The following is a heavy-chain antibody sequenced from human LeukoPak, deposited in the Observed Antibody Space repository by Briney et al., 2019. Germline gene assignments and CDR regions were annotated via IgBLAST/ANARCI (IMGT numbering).Heavy chain of an antibody. V-gene: IGHV3-49*04. Sequence: GGSLRLSCTASGFIFGDYAMNWVRQAPGKGLEWVGFIRSKAYGGTTEYAASVKGRFTISRDDSKSIAYLQMNSLKTEDTAVYYCTRDPRGSYGPDAFDIWGQGTIVTVSS. CDR2: IRSKAYGGTT. J-gene: IGHJ3*02. CDR1: GFIFGDYA. D-gene: IGHD1-26*01. CDR3: TRDPRGSYGPDAFDI.